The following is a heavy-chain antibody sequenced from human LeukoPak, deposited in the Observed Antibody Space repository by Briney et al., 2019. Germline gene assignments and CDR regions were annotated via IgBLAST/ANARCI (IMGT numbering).Heavy chain of an antibody. Sequence: GGSLRLSCAASGFTFSSYGMHWVRQAPGKGLEWVAVIWYDGSNKYYADSVKGRFTIPRDNSKNTLYLQMNSLRAEDTAVYYCAKGGGGKGYYFDYWGQGTLVTVSS. CDR1: GFTFSSYG. V-gene: IGHV3-33*06. J-gene: IGHJ4*02. CDR2: IWYDGSNK. CDR3: AKGGGGKGYYFDY. D-gene: IGHD4-23*01.